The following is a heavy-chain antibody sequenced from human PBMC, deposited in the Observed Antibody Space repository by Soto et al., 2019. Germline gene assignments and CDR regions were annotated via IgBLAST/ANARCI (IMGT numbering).Heavy chain of an antibody. J-gene: IGHJ5*02. CDR2: IYAGGTT. CDR1: EFTVNSNY. CDR3: ARVFLEMSTISWFDP. D-gene: IGHD5-12*01. Sequence: EVQLVESGGGLIQPGGSLRLSCAASEFTVNSNYMSWVRQAPGKGLEWVSVIYAGGTTYYADSVKGRFTISRDNSKNTLYLQMNSLRVEDTAVYYCARVFLEMSTISWFDPWGQGTLVTVSS. V-gene: IGHV3-53*01.